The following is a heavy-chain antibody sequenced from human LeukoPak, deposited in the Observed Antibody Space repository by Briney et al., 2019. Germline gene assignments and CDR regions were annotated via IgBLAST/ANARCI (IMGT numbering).Heavy chain of an antibody. J-gene: IGHJ4*02. CDR3: ARSPQTYCGGDCSPDY. CDR2: INHSGST. Sequence: SQTLSLTCAVYGGSFSGYYWSWIRQPPGKGLEWSGEINHSGSTNYNPSLKSRVTISVDTSKNQISLKLSSVTAADTAVYYCARSPQTYCGGDCSPDYWGQGTLVTVSS. CDR1: GGSFSGYY. V-gene: IGHV4-34*01. D-gene: IGHD2-21*02.